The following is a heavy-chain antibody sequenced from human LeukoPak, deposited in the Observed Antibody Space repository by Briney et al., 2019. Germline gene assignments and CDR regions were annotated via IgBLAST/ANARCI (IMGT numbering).Heavy chain of an antibody. CDR1: GGSISSFY. J-gene: IGHJ4*02. D-gene: IGHD5-12*01. Sequence: SETLSLTCTVSGGSISSFYWSWIRQPPGKGMEDIGHIYYSGSTNYNPSLKSRVTISVDTSKNQFSLKLSSVTAADTAVYYCARGVGYDSFDYWGQGTLVTVSS. CDR3: ARGVGYDSFDY. V-gene: IGHV4-59*01. CDR2: IYYSGST.